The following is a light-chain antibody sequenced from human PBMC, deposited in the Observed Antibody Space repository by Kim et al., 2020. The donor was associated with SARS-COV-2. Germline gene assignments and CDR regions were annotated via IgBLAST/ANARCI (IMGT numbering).Light chain of an antibody. CDR3: QKYNSAPWT. V-gene: IGKV1-27*01. J-gene: IGKJ1*01. Sequence: VSVGDRVTTACQASQGITNSFAGYQQNPGKVPQPLFYAASALQSGVPSRFSGRGSGKDFTLTISSLQPEDVETYYGQKYNSAPWTLGHGTKVEIK. CDR1: QGITNS. CDR2: AAS.